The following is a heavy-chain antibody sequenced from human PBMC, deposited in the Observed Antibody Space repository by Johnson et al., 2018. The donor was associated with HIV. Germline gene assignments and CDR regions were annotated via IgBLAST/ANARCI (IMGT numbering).Heavy chain of an antibody. CDR3: AKDPPLATVVTPAL. CDR1: GFTVSSNY. D-gene: IGHD4-23*01. CDR2: IYSGGST. J-gene: IGHJ3*01. V-gene: IGHV3-53*02. Sequence: VRLVETGGGLIQPGGPLRLSCAASGFTVSSNYMSWVRQAPGKGLEWVSVIYSGGSTYYADSVKGRFTISRDNSKNTLYLQMNSLRAEDTAVYYCAKDPPLATVVTPALWGQGTMVTVSS.